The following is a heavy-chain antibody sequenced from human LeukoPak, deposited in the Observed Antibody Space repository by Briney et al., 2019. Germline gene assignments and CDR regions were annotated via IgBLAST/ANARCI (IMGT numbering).Heavy chain of an antibody. V-gene: IGHV3-21*01. CDR1: GFTFSSYN. J-gene: IGHJ4*02. Sequence: GGSLRLSCAASGFTFSSYNMNWVRQAPGKGLEWVSFISSSSTYIYYADSVKGRFTISRDNAKNSLYLQMNSLRAEDTAVYYCAKERGGDILTGYLDYWGQGTLVTVSS. D-gene: IGHD3-9*01. CDR2: ISSSSTYI. CDR3: AKERGGDILTGYLDY.